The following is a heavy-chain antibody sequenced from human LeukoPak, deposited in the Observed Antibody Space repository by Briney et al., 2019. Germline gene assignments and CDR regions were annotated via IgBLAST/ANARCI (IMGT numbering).Heavy chain of an antibody. J-gene: IGHJ5*02. Sequence: TSETLSLTCTVSGGSITSNYWNWIRQSAGRGLEWIGRMHSNGNTNYNPSLKSRITISIDTSKSQFSLKLSSVTAADTAVYYCARDSIFGVVINWFDPWGQGTLATVSS. CDR1: GGSITSNY. CDR3: ARDSIFGVVINWFDP. CDR2: MHSNGNT. V-gene: IGHV4-4*07. D-gene: IGHD3-3*01.